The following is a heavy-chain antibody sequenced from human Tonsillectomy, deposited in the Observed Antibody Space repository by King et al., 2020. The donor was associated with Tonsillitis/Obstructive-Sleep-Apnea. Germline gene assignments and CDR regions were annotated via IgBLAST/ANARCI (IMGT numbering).Heavy chain of an antibody. V-gene: IGHV3-30*04. Sequence: QVQLVESGGGVVQPGRSLRLSCSASGFTFTTYAMHWVRQAPGKGLEWVTVISYDGSYKYYADSVKGRFTISRDNSKNTLYLQMNSLRAEDTAVYYCARGGPMIIVPIADYWGQGTLVTVSS. CDR1: GFTFTTYA. CDR2: ISYDGSYK. J-gene: IGHJ4*02. CDR3: ARGGPMIIVPIADY. D-gene: IGHD3-22*01.